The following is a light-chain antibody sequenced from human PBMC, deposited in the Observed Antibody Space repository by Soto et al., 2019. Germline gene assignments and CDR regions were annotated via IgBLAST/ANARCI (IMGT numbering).Light chain of an antibody. V-gene: IGKV3-15*01. J-gene: IGKJ1*01. CDR1: QSVSSH. Sequence: EIVLTQSPDTLSVSPGERATLSCRATQSVSSHLAWYQQKPGQTPRIVIYGATTRATGIPARFSGSGSGTEFTLTISSLQSEDFAVYYCHQYNDWPRTFGQGTKVEIK. CDR3: HQYNDWPRT. CDR2: GAT.